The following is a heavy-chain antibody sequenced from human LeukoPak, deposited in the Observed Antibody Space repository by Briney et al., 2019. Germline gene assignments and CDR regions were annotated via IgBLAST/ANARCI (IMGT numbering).Heavy chain of an antibody. J-gene: IGHJ4*02. D-gene: IGHD3-10*01. CDR1: SGSISSYY. V-gene: IGHV4-4*07. Sequence: SETLSLTCTVSSGSISSYYWSWIRQPAGKGLEWIGRIYTSGSTNYNPSLKSRVTMSVDTSKNQFSLKLSSVTAADTAVYYCARGRGHYYGSGSPSLLDYWGQGTLVTVSS. CDR2: IYTSGST. CDR3: ARGRGHYYGSGSPSLLDY.